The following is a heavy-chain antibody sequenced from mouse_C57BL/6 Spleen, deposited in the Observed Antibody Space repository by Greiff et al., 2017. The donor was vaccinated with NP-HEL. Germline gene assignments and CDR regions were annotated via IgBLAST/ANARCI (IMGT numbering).Heavy chain of an antibody. V-gene: IGHV1-63*01. J-gene: IGHJ4*01. CDR3: ARRYYGSSPYYYAMDY. Sequence: QVQLQQSGAELVRPGTSVKMSCKASGYTFTHYWIGWAKQRPGHGLEWIGDIYPGGGYTNYNEKFKGKATLTADKSSSTAYMQFSSLTSEDSAIYYCARRYYGSSPYYYAMDYWGQGTSVTVSS. CDR1: GYTFTHYW. CDR2: IYPGGGYT. D-gene: IGHD1-1*01.